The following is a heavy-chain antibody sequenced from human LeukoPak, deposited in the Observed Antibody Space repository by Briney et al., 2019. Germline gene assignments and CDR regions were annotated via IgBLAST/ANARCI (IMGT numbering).Heavy chain of an antibody. D-gene: IGHD2-2*01. V-gene: IGHV1-46*01. CDR3: ARGRIVPAGAYYYYGVDV. CDR2: INPSGGST. J-gene: IGHJ6*04. CDR1: GYTFTSYY. Sequence: ASVKVSCKASGYTFTSYYMHWVRQAPGQGLEWMGIINPSGGSTSYAQKFQGRVTMTRDTSTSTVYMELSSLRSEDTAVYYCARGRIVPAGAYYYYGVDVWGKGTTVTVSS.